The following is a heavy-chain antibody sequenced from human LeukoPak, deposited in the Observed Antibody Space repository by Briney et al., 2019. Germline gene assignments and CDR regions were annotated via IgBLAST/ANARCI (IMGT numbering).Heavy chain of an antibody. CDR1: GFTFDDYA. V-gene: IGHV3-9*01. D-gene: IGHD2-15*01. J-gene: IGHJ4*02. Sequence: PGGSLRLSCAASGFTFDDYAMHWVRQAPGKGLEWVSGISWNSGSIGYADSVKGRFTISRDNSKNTLYLQMNSLRAEDTAVYYCARGPRGGYCSGGSCLNLDYWGQGTLVTVSS. CDR2: ISWNSGSI. CDR3: ARGPRGGYCSGGSCLNLDY.